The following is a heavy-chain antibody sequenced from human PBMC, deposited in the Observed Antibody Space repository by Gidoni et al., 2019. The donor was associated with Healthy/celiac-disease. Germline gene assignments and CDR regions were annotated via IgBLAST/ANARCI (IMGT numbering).Heavy chain of an antibody. D-gene: IGHD2-15*01. J-gene: IGHJ6*02. CDR3: ARDLPPYCSGGSCYYYYGMDV. V-gene: IGHV1-2*04. CDR1: GYTFTGPY. Sequence: QVQLVQSGAEVQKPGASVKVSCKASGYTFTGPYLPWVRQAPGQGLEWMGWINPNSGGTNYEQKFQGWVTMTRDTSISTAYMELSRLRSDDTAVYYCARDLPPYCSGGSCYYYYGMDVWGQGTTVTVSS. CDR2: INPNSGGT.